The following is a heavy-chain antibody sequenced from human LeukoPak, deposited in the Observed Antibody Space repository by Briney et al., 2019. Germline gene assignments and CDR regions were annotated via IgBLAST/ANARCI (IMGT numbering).Heavy chain of an antibody. J-gene: IGHJ4*02. CDR1: GFSLSTSGMR. CDR2: IDWDDNR. V-gene: IGHV2-70*04. D-gene: IGHD6-19*01. CDR3: ARLYSTGWYDY. Sequence: SGPALVKPTQTLTLTCTLSGFSLSTSGMRVSWIRQPPGKALEWLARIDWDDNRFYSTSLKTRLTISKDTSKNQVVLTMTNMDPVDTATYYCARLYSTGWYDYWGQGTLVTVSS.